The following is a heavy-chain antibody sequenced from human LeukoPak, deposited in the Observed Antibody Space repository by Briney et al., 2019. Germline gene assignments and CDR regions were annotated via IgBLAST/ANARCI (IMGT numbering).Heavy chain of an antibody. V-gene: IGHV4-59*01. CDR3: TRGIESYGDYGY. CDR1: GGSISGSY. Sequence: PSETLSLTCTVSGGSISGSYWSWIRQPPGKGLEWIAYMYNSGSTNYNPSLKSRVTISIDTSKNQFSLKLSSLTAADTAIYYCTRGIESYGDYGYWGQGILVTVSS. D-gene: IGHD4-17*01. J-gene: IGHJ4*02. CDR2: MYNSGST.